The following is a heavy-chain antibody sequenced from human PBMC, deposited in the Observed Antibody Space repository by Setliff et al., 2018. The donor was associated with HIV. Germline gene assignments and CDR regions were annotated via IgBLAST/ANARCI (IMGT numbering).Heavy chain of an antibody. Sequence: SETLSLTCAVYGGSFSGYDYWVWIRQPPGKGLQWIGSIYNSASTYYSSSLKRRVIMSVDTSKNRFSLKLSSVTAADTAVYYCARSTYYYGSGKGSGWFDPWGQGTLVTVSS. CDR3: ARSTYYYGSGKGSGWFDP. J-gene: IGHJ5*02. CDR1: GGSFSGYDY. D-gene: IGHD3-10*01. CDR2: IYNSAST. V-gene: IGHV4-39*02.